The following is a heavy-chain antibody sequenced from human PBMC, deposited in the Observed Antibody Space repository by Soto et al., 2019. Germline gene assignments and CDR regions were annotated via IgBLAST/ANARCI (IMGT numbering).Heavy chain of an antibody. D-gene: IGHD3-10*01. CDR3: ARVPSNYYGSGSTHPPDDAFDI. J-gene: IGHJ3*02. Sequence: GASVKVSCKASGGTYSSYAISCVRPAPEQGLEWMGGIIPIFGTANYAQKFQGRVTITADESTSTAYMELSSLRSEDTAVCYCARVPSNYYGSGSTHPPDDAFDIWGHGTMVTVSS. CDR1: GGTYSSYA. CDR2: IIPIFGTA. V-gene: IGHV1-69*13.